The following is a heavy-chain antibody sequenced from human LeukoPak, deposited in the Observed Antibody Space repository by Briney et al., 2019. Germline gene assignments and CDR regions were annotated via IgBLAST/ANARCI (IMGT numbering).Heavy chain of an antibody. D-gene: IGHD5-18*01. V-gene: IGHV1-69*04. CDR1: GGTFSSYA. J-gene: IGHJ4*02. CDR3: ARDSSRYSYGDRFDY. Sequence: SVKVSCKASGGTFSSYAISWVRQAPGQGLEWMGRIIPILGIANYAQKFQGRVTITADKSTSTAYMELSSPRSEDTAVYYCARDSSRYSYGDRFDYWGQGTLVTVSS. CDR2: IIPILGIA.